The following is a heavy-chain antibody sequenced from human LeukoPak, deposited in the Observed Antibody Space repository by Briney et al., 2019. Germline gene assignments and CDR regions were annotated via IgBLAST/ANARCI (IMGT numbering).Heavy chain of an antibody. D-gene: IGHD3-22*01. CDR2: IYYSGST. CDR1: GGSISSSSYY. Sequence: SETLSLTCTVSGGSISSSSYYWGWIRQPPGKGLEWIGSIYYSGSTYYNPSLKSRVTISVDTSKNQFSLKLRSVTAADTAVYYCARQGSYYYDSSGYYAKGYFDYWGQGTLVTVSS. J-gene: IGHJ4*02. V-gene: IGHV4-39*01. CDR3: ARQGSYYYDSSGYYAKGYFDY.